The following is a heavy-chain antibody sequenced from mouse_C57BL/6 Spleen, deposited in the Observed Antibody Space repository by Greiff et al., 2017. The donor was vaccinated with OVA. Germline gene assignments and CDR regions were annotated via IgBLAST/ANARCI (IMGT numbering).Heavy chain of an antibody. J-gene: IGHJ4*01. D-gene: IGHD2-1*01. CDR3: ARGGNSYAMDY. V-gene: IGHV1-82*01. CDR2: IYPGDGDT. CDR1: GYAFSSSW. Sequence: VQLQQSGPELVKPGASVKISCKASGYAFSSSWMNWVKQRPGKGLEWIGRIYPGDGDTNYNGKFKGKATLTADKSSSTAYMQLSSLTSEDSAVYVGARGGNSYAMDYWGQGTSVTVSS.